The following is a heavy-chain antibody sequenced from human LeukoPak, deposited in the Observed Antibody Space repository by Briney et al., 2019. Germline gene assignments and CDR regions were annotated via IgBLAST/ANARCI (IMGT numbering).Heavy chain of an antibody. V-gene: IGHV1-18*01. Sequence: ASVKVSCKASGYTFTSYAMNWVRQAPGQGLEWMGWISAYNGNTNYAQKLQGRVTMTTDTSTSTAYMELRSLRSDDTAVYYCARDYLLPLAGTLAHWGQGTLVTVSS. CDR3: ARDYLLPLAGTLAH. J-gene: IGHJ4*02. CDR1: GYTFTSYA. CDR2: ISAYNGNT. D-gene: IGHD6-19*01.